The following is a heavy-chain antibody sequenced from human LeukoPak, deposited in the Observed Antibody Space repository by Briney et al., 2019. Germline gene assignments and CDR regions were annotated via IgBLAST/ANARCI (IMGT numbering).Heavy chain of an antibody. CDR2: INPNSGGT. J-gene: IGHJ4*02. V-gene: IGHV1-2*02. CDR3: ARAMAVAGLFDY. Sequence: ASVKVSCKASGYSFTAYYMHWVRQAPGQGLEWMGWINPNSGGTNYAQKFQGRVTMTRDTSISTAYMELSRLRSDDTAVYYCARAMAVAGLFDYWGQGTLVTVSS. CDR1: GYSFTAYY. D-gene: IGHD6-19*01.